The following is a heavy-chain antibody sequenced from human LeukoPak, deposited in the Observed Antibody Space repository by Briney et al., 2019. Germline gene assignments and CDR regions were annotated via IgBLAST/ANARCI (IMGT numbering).Heavy chain of an antibody. CDR2: IYSGGGGT. V-gene: IGHV3-66*01. CDR1: GVILSSNY. D-gene: IGHD5-24*01. CDR3: ARDPYGHNYFDY. J-gene: IGHJ4*02. Sequence: GGSLRLSCAAPGVILSSNYMSLVRQAPGKGLEWVSVIYSGGGGTYYADSVEGRFSISRDNSKNTLCLQMNTLRAEDTAVYFCARDPYGHNYFDYWGQGTLVTVSS.